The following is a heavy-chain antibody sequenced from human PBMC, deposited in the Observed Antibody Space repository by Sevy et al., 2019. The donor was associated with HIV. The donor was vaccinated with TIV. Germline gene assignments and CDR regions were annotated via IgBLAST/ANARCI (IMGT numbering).Heavy chain of an antibody. J-gene: IGHJ6*02. Sequence: ASVKVCCKASGYTFSGYDIYWVRQATGQGLEWMGWMNPDSGRRGYAPKFQGRVTMTTNTSIDTAYMELRRLRSEDSAVYYYARADLDSSTFFYYYGIDVRGQGTTVTVSS. V-gene: IGHV1-8*02. D-gene: IGHD6-13*01. CDR1: GYTFSGYD. CDR3: ARADLDSSTFFYYYGIDV. CDR2: MNPDSGRR.